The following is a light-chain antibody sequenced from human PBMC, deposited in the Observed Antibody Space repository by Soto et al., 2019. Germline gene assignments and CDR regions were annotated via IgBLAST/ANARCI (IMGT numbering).Light chain of an antibody. CDR3: QQYGSSPRT. CDR1: QSVSSSY. Sequence: VLTQSPDTLSLSPGERATLSCRASQSVSSSYLAWYQQKPGQAPRVLIYAASSRATGIPDRFSGSGSGTDFTLTISRLEPEDSAVYYCQQYGSSPRTFGQGTKVEIK. CDR2: AAS. V-gene: IGKV3-20*01. J-gene: IGKJ1*01.